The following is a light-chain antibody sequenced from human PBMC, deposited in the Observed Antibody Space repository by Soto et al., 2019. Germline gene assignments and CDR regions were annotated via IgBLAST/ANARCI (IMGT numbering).Light chain of an antibody. CDR3: AAWDASLTGVG. J-gene: IGLJ2*01. CDR2: TNN. CDR1: SSNIGSNT. V-gene: IGLV1-44*01. Sequence: QSVLTQPPSASGTPGQRVTISCSGSSSNIGSNTINCYQQLPVTAPKLLIYTNNQRPSGVPDRFSGSKSGTSASLAISGLQPEDEADYYCAAWDASLTGVGFGGGTTLTVL.